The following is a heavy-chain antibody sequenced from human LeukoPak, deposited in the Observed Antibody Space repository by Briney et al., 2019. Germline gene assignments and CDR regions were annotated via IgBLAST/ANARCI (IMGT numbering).Heavy chain of an antibody. J-gene: IGHJ4*02. CDR3: AKEGHAYGSPYYFDY. CDR1: GFTFSSYG. CDR2: IRYDGSNK. Sequence: GGSLRLSCAASGFTFSSYGMHWVCQAPGKGLEWVAFIRYDGSNKYYADSVKGRFTISRDNSKNTLYLQMNSLRAEDTAVYYCAKEGHAYGSPYYFDYWGQGTLVTVSS. V-gene: IGHV3-30*02. D-gene: IGHD4-17*01.